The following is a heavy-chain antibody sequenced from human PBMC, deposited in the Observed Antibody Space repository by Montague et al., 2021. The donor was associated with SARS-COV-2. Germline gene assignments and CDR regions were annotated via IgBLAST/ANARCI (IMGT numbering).Heavy chain of an antibody. J-gene: IGHJ5*02. CDR3: ARLVGGRGTRFDP. CDR1: GGSISTYY. D-gene: IGHD1-14*01. V-gene: IGHV4-59*08. Sequence: SETLSLTCTVSGGSISTYYWSWIRQPPGKGLEWIGYIYYSGTANYNPSLKSRVTISVGTSKNQFSLKVRSVTAADTAVYYCARLVGGRGTRFDPWGQGTLVTVSS. CDR2: IYYSGTA.